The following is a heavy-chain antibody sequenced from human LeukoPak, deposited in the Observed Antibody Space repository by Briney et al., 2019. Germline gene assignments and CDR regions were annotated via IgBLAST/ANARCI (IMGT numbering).Heavy chain of an antibody. V-gene: IGHV3-48*03. CDR2: ISSSGSTI. CDR1: GFTFSSYE. D-gene: IGHD6-19*01. CDR3: ARSGSSGRYCDY. J-gene: IGHJ4*02. Sequence: GGSLRLSCAASGFTFSSYEMNWVRQAPGKGLEWVSYISSSGSTIYYADSVKGRFTISRDNAKNSLYLQMNSLRAEDTAVYYCARSGSSGRYCDYWGQGTLVTVS.